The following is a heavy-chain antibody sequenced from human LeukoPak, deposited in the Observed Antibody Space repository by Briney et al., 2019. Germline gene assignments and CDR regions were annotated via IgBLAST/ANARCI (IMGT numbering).Heavy chain of an antibody. CDR1: GFTLSSYA. Sequence: GGSLRLSCAASGFTLSSYAMHWVRQAPGKGLEWVAVISYDGSNKYYADSVKGRFTISRVNSKNTLYLQMNSLRAEDTAVYYCARDMPRPSLTFDYWGQGTLVTVSS. CDR3: ARDMPRPSLTFDY. J-gene: IGHJ4*02. D-gene: IGHD2-2*01. CDR2: ISYDGSNK. V-gene: IGHV3-30-3*01.